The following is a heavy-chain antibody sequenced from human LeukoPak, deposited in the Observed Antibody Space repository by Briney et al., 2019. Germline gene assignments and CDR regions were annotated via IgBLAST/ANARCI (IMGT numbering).Heavy chain of an antibody. D-gene: IGHD2-15*01. J-gene: IGHJ3*02. V-gene: IGHV5-51*01. CDR3: ARRVVVVAATRGALDI. Sequence: GESLKISCKGSGYSFTNYWIGWVRQMPGKGLEWMGIIYPGDSDTRYSPSLQGQVTISVDKSISTAYLQWSSLKAPDTAIYYCARRVVVVAATRGALDIWGQGTMVTISS. CDR2: IYPGDSDT. CDR1: GYSFTNYW.